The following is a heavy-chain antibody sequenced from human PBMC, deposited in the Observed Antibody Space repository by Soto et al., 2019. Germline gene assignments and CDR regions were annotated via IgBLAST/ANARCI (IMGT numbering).Heavy chain of an antibody. CDR2: ISSSSSYT. D-gene: IGHD5-18*01. CDR3: ARPNIQLWTSGAFDI. J-gene: IGHJ3*02. Sequence: PGGSLRLSCAASGFTFSDYYVSWIRQAPGKGLEWVSYISSSSSYTSYADSVKGRFTISRDNAKNSLYLQMNSLRAEDTAVYYCARPNIQLWTSGAFDIWGQGTMVTVSS. CDR1: GFTFSDYY. V-gene: IGHV3-11*06.